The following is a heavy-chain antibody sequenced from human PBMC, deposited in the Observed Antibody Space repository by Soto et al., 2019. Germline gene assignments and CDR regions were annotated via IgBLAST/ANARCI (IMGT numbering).Heavy chain of an antibody. J-gene: IGHJ6*02. D-gene: IGHD6-19*01. CDR2: ISYDGNNE. V-gene: IGHV3-30*03. CDR1: GFIFSAYG. Sequence: PGGSLRLSCAASGFIFSAYGIHWVRQAPGKGLEWVAVISYDGNNEHYADSVKGRFTISRDNSKNTLFLQMNSLRAEDTAVYYCVREDSSGTYYYYGMDVWGQGTTVTVSS. CDR3: VREDSSGTYYYYGMDV.